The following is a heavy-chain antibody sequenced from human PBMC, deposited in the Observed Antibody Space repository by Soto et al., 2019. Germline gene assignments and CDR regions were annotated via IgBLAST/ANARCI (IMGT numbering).Heavy chain of an antibody. Sequence: SETLSLTCSVSGGSISSGYWTWIRQPPGKGLEWIGYIYYGGSINYNPSLKSRVIISVDTAKNQFSLRLSSVSAADTAVYYCTGAYYDVSGYSLDPWGPGTSVTSPQ. CDR3: TGAYYDVSGYSLDP. CDR2: IYYGGSI. V-gene: IGHV4-59*01. J-gene: IGHJ5*02. D-gene: IGHD3-22*01. CDR1: GGSISSGY.